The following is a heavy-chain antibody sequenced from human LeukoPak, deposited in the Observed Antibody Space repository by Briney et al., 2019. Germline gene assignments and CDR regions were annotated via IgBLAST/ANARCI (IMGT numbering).Heavy chain of an antibody. D-gene: IGHD4-17*01. J-gene: IGHJ5*02. CDR3: ARTLTYGDYANWFDP. Sequence: SETLSPTCTVSGGSISSYYWSWIRQPPGKGLEWIGYIYYSGSTNYNPSLKSRVTISVDTSKNQFSLKLSSVTAADTAVYYCARTLTYGDYANWFDPWGQGTLVTVSS. V-gene: IGHV4-59*01. CDR1: GGSISSYY. CDR2: IYYSGST.